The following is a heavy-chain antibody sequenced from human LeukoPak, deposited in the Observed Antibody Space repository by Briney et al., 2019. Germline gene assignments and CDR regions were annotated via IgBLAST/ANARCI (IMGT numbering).Heavy chain of an antibody. CDR3: ARAMGYCSGGSCYGY. V-gene: IGHV5-51*01. D-gene: IGHD2-15*01. Sequence: GESLKISCNGSGYSFTSYWIGWVRQMPGKGLDWMGIIYPGDSDTRYSPSFQGQVTISADKSISTAYLQWSSLKASDTAMYYCARAMGYCSGGSCYGYWGQGTLVTVSS. CDR1: GYSFTSYW. J-gene: IGHJ4*02. CDR2: IYPGDSDT.